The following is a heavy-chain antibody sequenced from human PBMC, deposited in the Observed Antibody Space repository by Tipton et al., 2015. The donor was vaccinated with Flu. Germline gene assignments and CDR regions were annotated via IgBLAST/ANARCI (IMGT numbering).Heavy chain of an antibody. CDR3: AREANRSYFDC. J-gene: IGHJ4*02. V-gene: IGHV4-34*01. Sequence: TLSLTCTVSEGSEGSRSFRGHYWTWIRQAPGKGLEWIGEINHTGSTNYNPSLRSRVTMTIDTSKTQFSLRLTSVTAADTAIYFCAREANRSYFDCWGQGTPITVSS. CDR1: EGSEGSRSFRGHY. CDR2: INHTGST.